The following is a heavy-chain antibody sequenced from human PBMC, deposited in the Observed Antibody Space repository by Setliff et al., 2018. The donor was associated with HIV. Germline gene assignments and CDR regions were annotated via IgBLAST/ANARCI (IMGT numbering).Heavy chain of an antibody. CDR2: IYHSGST. Sequence: PSETLSLTCTVSGYSISSGYYWGWIRQPPGKGLEWIGSIYHSGSTYYNPSLKSRVTISVDTSKNQFSLKLSSVTAADTAVYYCASRSIAAAGTVVMDYYSGMDVWGPGTTVTVSS. CDR1: GYSISSGYY. J-gene: IGHJ6*02. D-gene: IGHD6-13*01. V-gene: IGHV4-38-2*02. CDR3: ASRSIAAAGTVVMDYYSGMDV.